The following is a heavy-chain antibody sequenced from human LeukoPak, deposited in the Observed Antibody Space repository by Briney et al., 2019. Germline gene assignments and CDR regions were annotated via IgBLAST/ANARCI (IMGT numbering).Heavy chain of an antibody. CDR3: ARASDSSGYYY. Sequence: GGSLRVSCAASGFTFSDYYMSWIRQAPGKGLEWVSYISSSGSTIYYADSVKGRFIISRDHAQNSLYLQMHSLRAEDTAVYYCARASDSSGYYYWGQGTLVTVSS. CDR2: ISSSGSTI. J-gene: IGHJ4*02. CDR1: GFTFSDYY. V-gene: IGHV3-11*01. D-gene: IGHD3-22*01.